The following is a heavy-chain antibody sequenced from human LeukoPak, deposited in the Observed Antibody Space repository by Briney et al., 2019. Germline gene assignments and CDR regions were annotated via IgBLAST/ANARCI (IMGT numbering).Heavy chain of an antibody. CDR2: INHSGST. Sequence: SETLSLTRAVYGGSFSGYYWSWIRQPPGKGLEWIGEINHSGSTNYNPSLKSRVTISVDTSKNQFSLKLSSVTAADTAVYYCARGIPGRSIDYWGQGTLVTVSS. V-gene: IGHV4-34*01. CDR1: GGSFSGYY. J-gene: IGHJ4*02. CDR3: ARGIPGRSIDY. D-gene: IGHD3-16*02.